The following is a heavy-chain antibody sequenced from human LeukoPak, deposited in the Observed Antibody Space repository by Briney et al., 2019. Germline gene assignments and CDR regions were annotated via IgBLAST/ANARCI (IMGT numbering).Heavy chain of an antibody. CDR3: ARGPSGSYGEVFDF. V-gene: IGHV3-53*01. CDR1: GFTVSSNY. J-gene: IGHJ4*02. D-gene: IGHD1-26*01. CDR2: IYSGGNT. Sequence: GGSLRLSCAASGFTVSSNYMSWVRQAPGRGLEWVSLIYSGGNTFYADSVKGRFTISRGNSKNTLYLQMNSLRAQDTAVYYCARGPSGSYGEVFDFWGQGALVTVSS.